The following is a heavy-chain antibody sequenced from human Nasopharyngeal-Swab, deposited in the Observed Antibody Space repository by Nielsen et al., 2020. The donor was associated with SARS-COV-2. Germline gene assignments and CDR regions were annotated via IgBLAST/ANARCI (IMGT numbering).Heavy chain of an antibody. V-gene: IGHV6-1*01. CDR1: RDTVSSATSA. D-gene: IGHD6-13*01. Sequence: QTLSLTCALSRDTVSSATSAWNWIRQSPSRGLEWLGMTSYRSKWNYDYAVSVRSRLTVNADTSKNQFSLQLNSVTPEDTAVYYCAKIQQLVPGSVWGQGTMVVVSS. CDR3: AKIQQLVPGSV. J-gene: IGHJ3*01. CDR2: TSYRSKWNY.